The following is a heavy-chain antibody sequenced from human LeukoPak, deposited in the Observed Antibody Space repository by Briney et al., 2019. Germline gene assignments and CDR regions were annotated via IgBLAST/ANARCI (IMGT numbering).Heavy chain of an antibody. CDR3: AKYGEFLEWLSHHFDY. Sequence: GGSLRLSCAASGFIFSQYSINWVRQAPGKGLEWVSHIRSTGDTFYADSVKGRFTISRDNARNTLYLQMNSLRAEDTAVYYCAKYGEFLEWLSHHFDYWGQGTLVTVSS. J-gene: IGHJ4*02. CDR2: IRSTGDT. V-gene: IGHV3-48*01. D-gene: IGHD3-3*01. CDR1: GFIFSQYS.